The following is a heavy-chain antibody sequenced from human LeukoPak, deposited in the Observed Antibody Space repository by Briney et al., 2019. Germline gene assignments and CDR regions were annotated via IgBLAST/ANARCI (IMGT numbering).Heavy chain of an antibody. Sequence: GGSLRLSCAASGFTFSSYAMSWVRQAPGKGLEWVSAISGSGGSTYYADSVKGRFTISRDNSKNTLYLQMNSLRAEDTAVYYCAKDNSGELLLYYFDYWGQGTLVTVSS. CDR3: AKDNSGELLLYYFDY. CDR2: ISGSGGST. V-gene: IGHV3-23*01. J-gene: IGHJ4*02. CDR1: GFTFSSYA. D-gene: IGHD1-26*01.